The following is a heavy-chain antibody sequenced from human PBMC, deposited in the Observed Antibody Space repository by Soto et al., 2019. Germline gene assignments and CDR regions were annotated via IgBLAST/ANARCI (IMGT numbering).Heavy chain of an antibody. D-gene: IGHD2-2*01. CDR1: GFTFSSYA. V-gene: IGHV3-30-3*01. CDR2: ISYDGSNK. J-gene: IGHJ6*02. Sequence: GGSLRLSCAASGFTFSSYAMHWVRQAPGKGLEWVAVISYDGSNKYYADSVKGRFTISRDNSKNTLYLQMNSLRAEDTAVYYCARDFRSTTSFYYYGMDVWGHGTTATVSS. CDR3: ARDFRSTTSFYYYGMDV.